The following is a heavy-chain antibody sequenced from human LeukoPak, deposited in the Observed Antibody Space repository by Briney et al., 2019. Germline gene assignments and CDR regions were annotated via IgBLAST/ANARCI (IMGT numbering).Heavy chain of an antibody. D-gene: IGHD6-19*01. CDR1: GYTLTQLS. CDR2: FDPEDGET. Sequence: ASVKVSCKVSGYTLTQLSMHWVRQAPGKGLEWMGGFDPEDGETIYAQKFQGRVTMTEDTSTDTAYMELSSLRSEDTAVYYCATDPPTVAGRGVYWGQGTLVTVSS. J-gene: IGHJ4*02. CDR3: ATDPPTVAGRGVY. V-gene: IGHV1-24*01.